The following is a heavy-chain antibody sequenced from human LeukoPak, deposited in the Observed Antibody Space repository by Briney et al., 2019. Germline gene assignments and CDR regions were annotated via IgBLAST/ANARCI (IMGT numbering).Heavy chain of an antibody. D-gene: IGHD3-3*01. Sequence: SETLSLTCTVSGGSITSHYWGWIRQPPGRGLEWIGYIYYSGSTNYNPSLKSRVTISVDTSKNQFSLKLSSVTAADTAVYYCARVMDYDFWSGSNWFDPWGQGTLVTVSS. CDR1: GGSITSHY. CDR3: ARVMDYDFWSGSNWFDP. V-gene: IGHV4-59*11. J-gene: IGHJ5*02. CDR2: IYYSGST.